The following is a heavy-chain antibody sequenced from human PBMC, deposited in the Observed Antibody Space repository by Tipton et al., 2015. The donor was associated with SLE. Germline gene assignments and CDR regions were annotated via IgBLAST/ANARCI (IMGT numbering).Heavy chain of an antibody. Sequence: TLSLTCSVSGDSLSSNNYYWGWIRQSTAQGLEWIGTIHYAGGTYYNPSLRSRLTISVDTSENHFSLNLNSVTAADTAVYYCARVLDVLDYWGQGTLVTVSS. CDR3: ARVLDVLDY. J-gene: IGHJ4*02. CDR2: IHYAGGT. V-gene: IGHV4-39*07. CDR1: GDSLSSNNYY. D-gene: IGHD6-6*01.